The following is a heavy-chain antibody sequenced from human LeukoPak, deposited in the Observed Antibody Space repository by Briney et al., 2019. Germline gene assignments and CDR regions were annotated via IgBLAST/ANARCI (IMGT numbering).Heavy chain of an antibody. D-gene: IGHD6-25*01. CDR2: ISYDGSNK. V-gene: IGHV3-30-3*01. Sequence: GGSLRLSCAASGFTFSSYAMHWVRQAPGKGLEWVAVISYDGSNKYYADSVRGRFTISRDNSKNTLYLQMNSLRAEDTAVYYCVIRLPQDYWGQGTLVTVSS. CDR1: GFTFSSYA. J-gene: IGHJ4*02. CDR3: VIRLPQDY.